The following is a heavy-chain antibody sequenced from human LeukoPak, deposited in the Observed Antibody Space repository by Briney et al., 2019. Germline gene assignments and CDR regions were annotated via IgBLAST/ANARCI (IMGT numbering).Heavy chain of an antibody. V-gene: IGHV5-51*01. CDR3: ARRDSTFDY. Sequence: GESLKISCKGSGYSFRIGWVRQMPGKGLEWMGIIHPADSESRYSPSFQGQVTISADKSISTAYLQWSSLKASDTAMYYCARRDSTFDYWGQGTLVTVSS. CDR1: GYSFR. CDR2: IHPADSES. J-gene: IGHJ4*02. D-gene: IGHD2-15*01.